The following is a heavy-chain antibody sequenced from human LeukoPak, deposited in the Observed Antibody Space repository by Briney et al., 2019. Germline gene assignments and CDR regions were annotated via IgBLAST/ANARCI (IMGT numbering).Heavy chain of an antibody. D-gene: IGHD3-3*01. CDR2: INPNSGGT. Sequence: ASVKVSCKASGYTFTGYYMHWVRQAPGQGLAWMGWINPNSGGTNYAQKFQGRVTITRDTSISTAYMELSRLRSDDTAVYYCARGYYDFWSGYYRYFDYWGQGTLVTVSS. V-gene: IGHV1-2*02. CDR1: GYTFTGYY. J-gene: IGHJ4*02. CDR3: ARGYYDFWSGYYRYFDY.